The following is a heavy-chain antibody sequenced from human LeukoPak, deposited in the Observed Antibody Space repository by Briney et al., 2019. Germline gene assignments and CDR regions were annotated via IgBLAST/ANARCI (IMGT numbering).Heavy chain of an antibody. Sequence: PSETLSLTCAVYGGSFSGYYWSWIRQPPGKGLEWIGEINHSGSTNYNPSLKSRVTISVDTSKNQFSLRLTSVTAADTAVYYCARKNDFEIWGQGTLVTVSS. CDR3: ARKNDFEI. CDR2: INHSGST. J-gene: IGHJ3*02. D-gene: IGHD2/OR15-2a*01. CDR1: GGSFSGYY. V-gene: IGHV4-34*01.